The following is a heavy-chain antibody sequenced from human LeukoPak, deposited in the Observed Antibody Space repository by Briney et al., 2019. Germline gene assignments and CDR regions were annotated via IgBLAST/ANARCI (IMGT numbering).Heavy chain of an antibody. Sequence: PGGSLRLSCAASGFIFSDYHMGWVRQAPGKGLEWVAYISPVGDAAYFADSVKGRITISRDNAKNSLFLQMSSLTAEDTDVSYCSGGREITVSGAGGYFDYRGQGSLVRVS. CDR1: GFIFSDYH. V-gene: IGHV3-11*01. CDR2: ISPVGDAA. CDR3: SGGREITVSGAGGYFDY. D-gene: IGHD6-19*01. J-gene: IGHJ4*02.